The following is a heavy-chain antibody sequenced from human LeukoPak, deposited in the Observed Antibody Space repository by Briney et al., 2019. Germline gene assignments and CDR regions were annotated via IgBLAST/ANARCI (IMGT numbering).Heavy chain of an antibody. D-gene: IGHD3-22*01. V-gene: IGHV3-66*04. CDR3: ARLAGFGVVVIS. J-gene: IGHJ5*02. Sequence: GGSLRLSCAASGFTVRSNYMSWVRQAPGKGLEWVSIICSGGGTYYADSVKGRFTISRDNSKNTVYLQMNSLRAEDAAVYYCARLAGFGVVVISWGQGTLVTVSS. CDR2: ICSGGGT. CDR1: GFTVRSNY.